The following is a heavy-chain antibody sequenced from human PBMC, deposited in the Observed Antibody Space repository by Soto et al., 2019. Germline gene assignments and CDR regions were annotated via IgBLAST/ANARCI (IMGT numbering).Heavy chain of an antibody. V-gene: IGHV4-39*01. D-gene: IGHD3-3*01. CDR3: ARQESTPSYDFWSGYPRGGMDV. CDR1: GGSISSSSYY. Sequence: SETLSLTCTVSGGSISSSSYYWGWIRQPLGKGLEWIGSIYYSGSTYYNPSLKSRVTISVDTSKNQFSLKLSSVTAADTAVYYCARQESTPSYDFWSGYPRGGMDVWGQGTTVTVSS. J-gene: IGHJ6*02. CDR2: IYYSGST.